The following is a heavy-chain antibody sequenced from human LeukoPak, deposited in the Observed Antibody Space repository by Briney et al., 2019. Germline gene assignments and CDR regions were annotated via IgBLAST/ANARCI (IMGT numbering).Heavy chain of an antibody. Sequence: PGGSLRLSCAASGFTFSSYEMNWVRQAPGKGLEWVSYISSSGSTIYYADSVKGRFTISRDNAKNSLYLQMNSLRAEDTAVYYCARDSYYYDSSGPHRDAFDIWGQGTMVTDSS. J-gene: IGHJ3*02. CDR1: GFTFSSYE. CDR2: ISSSGSTI. V-gene: IGHV3-48*03. CDR3: ARDSYYYDSSGPHRDAFDI. D-gene: IGHD3-22*01.